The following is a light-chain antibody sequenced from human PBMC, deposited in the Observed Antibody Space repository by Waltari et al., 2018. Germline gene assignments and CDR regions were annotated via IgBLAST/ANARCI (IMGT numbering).Light chain of an antibody. CDR1: ESVLYSSNNKNH. CDR3: QQYYNTPLT. J-gene: IGKJ4*01. CDR2: WAS. Sequence: DIVMTQSPESLAVSLGERDTISCKTSESVLYSSNNKNHLAWYQQKPGQPPRLLLYWASTRESGVPDRFIGSGSETDFTLTVTSLQAEDVAVYYCQQYYNTPLTFGGGTKVGVK. V-gene: IGKV4-1*01.